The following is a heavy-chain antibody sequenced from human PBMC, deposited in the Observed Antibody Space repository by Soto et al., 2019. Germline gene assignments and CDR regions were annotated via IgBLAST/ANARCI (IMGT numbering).Heavy chain of an antibody. CDR2: IFSNDEK. J-gene: IGHJ3*02. V-gene: IGHV2-26*01. D-gene: IGHD5-12*01. Sequence: QVTLKESGPVLVKPTETLTLTCTVSGFSLSNARMGVSWIRQPPGKALEWLAHIFSNDEKSYSTSLKSRLTISEDIAKRQVVLTMTNMDPVDTATYYCERIRWLRGERDPDAFDIWGQGTMVTVSS. CDR3: ERIRWLRGERDPDAFDI. CDR1: GFSLSNARMG.